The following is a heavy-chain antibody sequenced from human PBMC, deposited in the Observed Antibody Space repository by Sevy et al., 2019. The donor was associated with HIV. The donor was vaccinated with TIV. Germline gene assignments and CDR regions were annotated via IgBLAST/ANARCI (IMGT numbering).Heavy chain of an antibody. V-gene: IGHV4-61*01. CDR3: AREEGDSSGYIWFDY. J-gene: IGHJ4*02. CDR1: GGSVSSGSYY. CDR2: IHYSGST. Sequence: SETLSLTCTVSGGSVSSGSYYWSWIRQPPGKGREWIGYIHYSGSTNYNPSLKSRVTISVDTSKNQFSLKLSSVTAADMAVYYCAREEGDSSGYIWFDYWGQGTLVTVSS. D-gene: IGHD3-22*01.